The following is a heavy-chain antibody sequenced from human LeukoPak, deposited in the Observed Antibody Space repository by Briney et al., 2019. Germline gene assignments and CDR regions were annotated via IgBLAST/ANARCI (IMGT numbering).Heavy chain of an antibody. J-gene: IGHJ4*02. CDR3: ARDRYYDSSGYPFDY. CDR1: GFTFSSYG. CDR2: IWYDGSNK. Sequence: PGRSLRLSCAASGFTFSSYGMHWVRQAPGKGLERVAVIWYDGSNKYYADSVKGRFTTSRDNSKNTLYLQMNSLRAEDTAVYYCARDRYYDSSGYPFDYWGQGTLVTVSS. V-gene: IGHV3-33*01. D-gene: IGHD3-22*01.